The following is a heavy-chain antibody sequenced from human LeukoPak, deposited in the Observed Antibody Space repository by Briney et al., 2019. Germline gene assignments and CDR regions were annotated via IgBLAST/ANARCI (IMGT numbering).Heavy chain of an antibody. CDR1: GFTFSSYG. CDR2: ISGRGGST. V-gene: IGHV3-23*01. J-gene: IGHJ6*03. CDR3: AKGATVTIWPYYYYYMDV. Sequence: PGGSLRLSCAASGFTFSSYGMTWVRQAPGKGLEWVSAISGRGGSTYYADSVKGRFTISRDNSKNTLYLQMNSLRAEDTAVYYCAKGATVTIWPYYYYYMDVWGKGTTVTVSS. D-gene: IGHD4-17*01.